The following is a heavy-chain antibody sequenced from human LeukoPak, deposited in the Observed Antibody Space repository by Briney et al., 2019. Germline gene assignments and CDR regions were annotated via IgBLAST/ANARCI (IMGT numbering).Heavy chain of an antibody. D-gene: IGHD6-19*01. CDR3: ARDHSSGWYSDYFDY. Sequence: PGGSLRLSCEASGFNFSTNGMHWVRQAPGKGLEWVAVIWYDGSNKYYADSVKGRFTISRDNSKNTLYLQMNSLRAEDTAVYYCARDHSSGWYSDYFDYWGQGTLVTVSS. CDR1: GFNFSTNG. V-gene: IGHV3-33*01. J-gene: IGHJ4*02. CDR2: IWYDGSNK.